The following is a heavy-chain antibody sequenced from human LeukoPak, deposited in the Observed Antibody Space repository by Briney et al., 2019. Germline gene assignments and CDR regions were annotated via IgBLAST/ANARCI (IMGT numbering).Heavy chain of an antibody. D-gene: IGHD3/OR15-3a*01. J-gene: IGHJ3*02. V-gene: IGHV5-51*01. CDR3: ARHGAFVLWTQVVIDAFDI. CDR2: IYPGDSDT. Sequence: GESLKISCKCSGYSFTNYWIGWVRQMPGKGLEWMGIIYPGDSDTRYSPSFQGQVTISADKSISTAYLQWSSLKASDTAMYYCARHGAFVLWTQVVIDAFDIWGQGTMVTVSS. CDR1: GYSFTNYW.